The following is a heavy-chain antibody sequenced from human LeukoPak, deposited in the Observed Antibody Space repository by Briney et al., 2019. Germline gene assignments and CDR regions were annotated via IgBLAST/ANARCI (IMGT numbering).Heavy chain of an antibody. Sequence: GGSLRLSCAASGFTFSNYAMSWVRQAPGKGLEWVSAITGSGGNTYYADSVKGRFTISRDNSKNTVFLQMNSLRAEDTAVYYCAKWGDYDVLTGYYISDYWGQGTLVTVSS. V-gene: IGHV3-23*01. CDR1: GFTFSNYA. CDR3: AKWGDYDVLTGYYISDY. CDR2: ITGSGGNT. D-gene: IGHD3-9*01. J-gene: IGHJ4*02.